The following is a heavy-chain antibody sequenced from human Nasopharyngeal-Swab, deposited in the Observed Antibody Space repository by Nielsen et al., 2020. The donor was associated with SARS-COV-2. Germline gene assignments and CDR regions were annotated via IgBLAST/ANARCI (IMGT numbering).Heavy chain of an antibody. CDR2: ISSSGSTI. CDR1: GFTFSDYY. D-gene: IGHD2-2*01. Sequence: GESLKISCAASGFTFSDYYMSWIRQAPGKGLEWVSYISSSGSTIYYADSVKGRFTISRDNSKNTLYLQMNSLRAEDTAVYYCARSRREKLLWLGRSYYYGMDVWGQGTTVTVSS. CDR3: ARSRREKLLWLGRSYYYGMDV. J-gene: IGHJ6*02. V-gene: IGHV3-11*04.